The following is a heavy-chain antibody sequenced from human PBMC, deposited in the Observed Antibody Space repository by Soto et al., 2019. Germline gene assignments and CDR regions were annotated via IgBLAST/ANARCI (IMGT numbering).Heavy chain of an antibody. D-gene: IGHD3-22*01. J-gene: IGHJ4*02. Sequence: GGSLRLSCAASGSTFSTQGMHWVRQGPGKGLEWVAVIRYDGSNENYADSVKGRFTISRDNSNNMLYLQMDSLRAEDTAVYYCVREKVTMIVGFYYFDYWGQGTRVTVSS. CDR3: VREKVTMIVGFYYFDY. CDR2: IRYDGSNE. CDR1: GSTFSTQG. V-gene: IGHV3-33*01.